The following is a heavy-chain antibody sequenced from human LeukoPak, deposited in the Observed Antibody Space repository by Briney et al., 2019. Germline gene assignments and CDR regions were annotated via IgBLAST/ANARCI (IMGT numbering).Heavy chain of an antibody. Sequence: GASVEVSCKASGGTFNSYAVSWVRQAPGQGLEWMGGIIPIFGTANYAQKFQGRVAITADESTSTAYMELSSLRSEDTAVYYCATCSSASCYTYGMDVWGQGTTVTVSS. J-gene: IGHJ6*02. D-gene: IGHD2-2*02. CDR1: GGTFNSYA. CDR2: IIPIFGTA. V-gene: IGHV1-69*13. CDR3: ATCSSASCYTYGMDV.